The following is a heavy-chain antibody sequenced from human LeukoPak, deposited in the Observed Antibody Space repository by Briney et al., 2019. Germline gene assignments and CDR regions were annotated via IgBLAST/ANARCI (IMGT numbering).Heavy chain of an antibody. J-gene: IGHJ4*02. Sequence: PGGSLRLSCAASGFTFSSYWMHWVRQAPGKGLVWVSRVNSDGTGTTYADSVEGRFTISRDNAKNTVYLQMHSLRAEDTAVYYCIRAGSAGGPNWGQGTLVTVSS. CDR2: VNSDGTGT. CDR3: IRAGSAGGPN. CDR1: GFTFSSYW. D-gene: IGHD3-10*01. V-gene: IGHV3-74*01.